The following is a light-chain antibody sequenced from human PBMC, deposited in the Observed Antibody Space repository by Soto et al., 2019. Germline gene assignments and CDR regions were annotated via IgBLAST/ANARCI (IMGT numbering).Light chain of an antibody. CDR3: SSYTSNNPQV. CDR1: SSDVGGYNY. Sequence: QSALTQPASVSGSPGQSITISCTGTSSDVGGYNYVSWYQQHPGKAPKLMIYEVSNRPSGVSNRFSGPKSGNTASLTISGLQAEDEADYYCSSYTSNNPQVFGTGTKLTVL. J-gene: IGLJ1*01. CDR2: EVS. V-gene: IGLV2-14*01.